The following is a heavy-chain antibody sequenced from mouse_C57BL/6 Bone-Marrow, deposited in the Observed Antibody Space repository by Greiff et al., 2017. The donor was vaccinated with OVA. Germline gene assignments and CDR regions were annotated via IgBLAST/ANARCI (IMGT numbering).Heavy chain of an antibody. CDR3: ASYYFDY. CDR1: GYSITSGYY. J-gene: IGHJ2*01. Sequence: EVKLLESGPGLVKPSQSLSLTCSVTGYSITSGYYWNWIRQFPGNKLEWMGYISYDGSNNYNPSLKNRISITRDTSKNQFFLKLNSVTTEDTATYYCASYYFDYWRQGTTLTVSS. V-gene: IGHV3-6*01. CDR2: ISYDGSN.